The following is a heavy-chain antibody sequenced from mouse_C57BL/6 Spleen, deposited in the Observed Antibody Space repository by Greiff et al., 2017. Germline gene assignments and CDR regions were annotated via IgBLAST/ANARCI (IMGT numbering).Heavy chain of an antibody. Sequence: VQRVESGPGLVAPSQSLSITCTVSGFSLTSYAISWVRQPPGKGLEWLGVIWTGGGTNYNSALKSRLSISKDNSKSQVFLKMNSLQTDDTARYYCARNYGKDYGRGFYAMDYWGQGTSVTVSS. CDR3: ARNYGKDYGRGFYAMDY. CDR2: IWTGGGT. V-gene: IGHV2-9-1*01. D-gene: IGHD1-1*01. CDR1: GFSLTSYA. J-gene: IGHJ4*01.